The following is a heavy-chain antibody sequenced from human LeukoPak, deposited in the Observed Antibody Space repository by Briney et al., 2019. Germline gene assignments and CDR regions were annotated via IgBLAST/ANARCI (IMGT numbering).Heavy chain of an antibody. CDR2: INPSGGST. CDR3: ATAGYSSSWYVPYYYYMDV. J-gene: IGHJ6*03. V-gene: IGHV1-46*01. D-gene: IGHD6-13*01. CDR1: GYTFTSND. Sequence: ASVKVSCKASGYTFTSNDINWVRQAPGQGLEWMGIINPSGGSTSYAQKFQGRVTMTRDMSTSTVYMELSSLRSEDTAVYYCATAGYSSSWYVPYYYYMDVWGKGTTVTVSS.